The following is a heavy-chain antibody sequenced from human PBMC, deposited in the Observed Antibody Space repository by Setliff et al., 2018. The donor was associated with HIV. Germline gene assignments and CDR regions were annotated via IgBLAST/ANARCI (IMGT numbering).Heavy chain of an antibody. D-gene: IGHD2-15*01. CDR1: GGSISSYY. CDR3: ARSQGIGNYYMDV. J-gene: IGHJ6*03. CDR2: IYYSGST. Sequence: SETLSLTCTVSGGSISSYYWSWIRQPPGKGLEWIGYIYYSGSTNYNPSLKSRVTISVDKSKNQFSLKLSSVTAEDTAVYYCARSQGIGNYYMDVWGKGTTVTVSS. V-gene: IGHV4-59*12.